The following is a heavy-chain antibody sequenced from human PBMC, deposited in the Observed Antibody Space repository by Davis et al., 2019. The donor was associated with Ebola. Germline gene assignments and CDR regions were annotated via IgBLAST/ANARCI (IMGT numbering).Heavy chain of an antibody. Sequence: GESLKISCAASGFTFSGYAMSWVRQAPGKGLEWVSTISASGGSTYYADSVRGLFTISRDNSKNTRYLQMNSLRAEDTAVYYCAKDAGGADYWGQGTLVTVSS. CDR1: GFTFSGYA. V-gene: IGHV3-23*01. CDR3: AKDAGGADY. CDR2: ISASGGST. D-gene: IGHD3-16*01. J-gene: IGHJ4*02.